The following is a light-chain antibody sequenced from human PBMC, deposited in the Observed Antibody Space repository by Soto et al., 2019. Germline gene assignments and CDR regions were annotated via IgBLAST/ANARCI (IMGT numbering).Light chain of an antibody. Sequence: DIQMTQSPSTLSASVGDRVTITCRASQSISSWLAWYQKKAGKAPKLLIYDASNLESGVPSRFSGSGSGTEFTLTISSLQADDFATYYCQQYYSYPRFGQGTKVDIK. V-gene: IGKV1-5*01. CDR1: QSISSW. CDR3: QQYYSYPR. CDR2: DAS. J-gene: IGKJ1*01.